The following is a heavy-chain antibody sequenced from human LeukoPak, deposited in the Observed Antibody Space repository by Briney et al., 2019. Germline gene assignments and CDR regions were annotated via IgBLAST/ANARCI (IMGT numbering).Heavy chain of an antibody. Sequence: GESLKISCKGSGYSFTSYWIGWVRQMPGKGLEWMGIIYPGDSDTRYSPSFQGQVTISADKSLSTAYLQWSSLKASDTAMYYCARTGVEWSVYGEVGYWGQGTLVTVSS. CDR3: ARTGVEWSVYGEVGY. J-gene: IGHJ4*02. D-gene: IGHD4-17*01. CDR2: IYPGDSDT. CDR1: GYSFTSYW. V-gene: IGHV5-51*01.